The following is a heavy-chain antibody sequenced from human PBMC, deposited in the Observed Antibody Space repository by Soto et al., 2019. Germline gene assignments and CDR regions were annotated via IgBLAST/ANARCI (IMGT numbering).Heavy chain of an antibody. V-gene: IGHV1-8*01. D-gene: IGHD2-2*01. Sequence: ASVKVSCKASGYTFTSYDINWVRQATGQGLEWMGWMNPNSGNTGYAQKFQGRVTMTRNTSISTAYMEMSSLRSEDTAVYYCARGMKSEDIVVVPAAIFRWGQGTMVTVPA. CDR2: MNPNSGNT. CDR3: ARGMKSEDIVVVPAAIFR. J-gene: IGHJ4*02. CDR1: GYTFTSYD.